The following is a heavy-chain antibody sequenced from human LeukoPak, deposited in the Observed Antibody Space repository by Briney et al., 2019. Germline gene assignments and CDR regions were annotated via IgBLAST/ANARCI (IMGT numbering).Heavy chain of an antibody. CDR3: ARVMAAVTTADY. Sequence: GASVKVSCKASGYTFSDYYIHWVRQAPGQGLEWMGYINPNGGGTNYAQKFQGRVTMTRDTSISTAYMELGSLTSDDTAVYYCARVMAAVTTADYWGQGTLVTVSS. CDR1: GYTFSDYY. V-gene: IGHV1-2*02. D-gene: IGHD4-17*01. CDR2: INPNGGGT. J-gene: IGHJ4*02.